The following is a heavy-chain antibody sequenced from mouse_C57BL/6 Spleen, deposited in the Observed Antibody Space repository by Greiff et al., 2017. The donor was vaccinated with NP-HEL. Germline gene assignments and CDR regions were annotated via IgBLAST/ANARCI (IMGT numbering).Heavy chain of an antibody. J-gene: IGHJ1*03. V-gene: IGHV5-9*01. CDR2: ISGGGDNT. CDR3: ARHGNIYFDV. Sequence: EVKLVESGGGLVKPGGSLKLSCAASGFTFSSYTVSWVRQTPEKRLEWVATISGGGDNTYYPDSVKGRFTISRDNAKNTLYLQMSSLRSEDTALYYCARHGNIYFDVWGTGTTVTVSS. CDR1: GFTFSSYT. D-gene: IGHD2-1*01.